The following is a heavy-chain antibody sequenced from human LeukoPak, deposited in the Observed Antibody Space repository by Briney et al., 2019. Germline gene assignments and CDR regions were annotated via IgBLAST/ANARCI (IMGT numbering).Heavy chain of an antibody. CDR2: ISSSSSYI. Sequence: GGSLRLSCAASGFTFNSYEMNWVRQAPGKGLEWVSSISSSSSYIYYADSVKGRFTISRDNAKNSLYLQMNSLRAEDTAVYYCARRGYSYGAGTYYYYYYMDVWGKGTTVTVSS. J-gene: IGHJ6*03. D-gene: IGHD5-18*01. V-gene: IGHV3-21*01. CDR1: GFTFNSYE. CDR3: ARRGYSYGAGTYYYYYYMDV.